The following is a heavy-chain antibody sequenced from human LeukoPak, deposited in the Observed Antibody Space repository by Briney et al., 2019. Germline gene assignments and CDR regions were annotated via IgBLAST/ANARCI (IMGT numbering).Heavy chain of an antibody. V-gene: IGHV4-59*12. D-gene: IGHD6-13*01. Sequence: SETLSLTCTVSGGSISSYYWSWIRQPPGKGLEWIGYIYYSGSTNYNPSLKSRVTISLDKSKNQFSLKLSSVTAADTAVYYCATTAAAGTRLAWFDPWGQGTLVTVSS. CDR2: IYYSGST. J-gene: IGHJ5*02. CDR1: GGSISSYY. CDR3: ATTAAAGTRLAWFDP.